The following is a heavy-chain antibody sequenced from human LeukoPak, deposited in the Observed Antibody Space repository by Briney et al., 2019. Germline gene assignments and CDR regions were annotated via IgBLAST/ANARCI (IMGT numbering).Heavy chain of an antibody. D-gene: IGHD4-11*01. CDR2: INPSGGST. V-gene: IGHV1-46*01. CDR1: GYIFTSYD. Sequence: ASVTVSCKASGYIFTSYDINWVRQATGQGLEWMGIINPSGGSTSYAQKFQGRVTITRDTSASTAYMELSSLRSEDMAVYCCARSHYSLFDYWGQGTLVTVSS. CDR3: ARSHYSLFDY. J-gene: IGHJ4*02.